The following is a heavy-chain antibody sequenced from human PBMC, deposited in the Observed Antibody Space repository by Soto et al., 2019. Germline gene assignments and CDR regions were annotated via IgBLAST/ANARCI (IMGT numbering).Heavy chain of an antibody. D-gene: IGHD2-2*02. V-gene: IGHV4-4*07. CDR2: IYTSGST. J-gene: IGHJ6*02. CDR3: ARDFEYCSSTSCYRYYYYGMDV. CDR1: GGSISSYY. Sequence: ASETLSLTCTVSGGSISSYYWSWIRQPAGKGLEWIGRIYTSGSTNYNPSLKSRVTMSVDTSKNQFSLKLSSVTAADTAVYYCARDFEYCSSTSCYRYYYYGMDVWGQGTTVTVSS.